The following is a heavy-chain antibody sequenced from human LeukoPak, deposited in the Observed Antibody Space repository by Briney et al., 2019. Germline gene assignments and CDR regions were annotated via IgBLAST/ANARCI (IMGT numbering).Heavy chain of an antibody. CDR1: GFTFSDAW. CDR3: TRVGTTWFHS. D-gene: IGHD1-26*01. J-gene: IGHJ5*01. CDR2: IKSQTGGGTT. Sequence: PGGSLRLSCVASGFTFSDAWMSWVRQAPGKGLEWVGRIKSQTGGGTTDYAAPVKGRFSISRDDSKNTLYLQMNSLKTEDTAVYYCTRVGTTWFHSWGQGTLVTVSS. V-gene: IGHV3-15*01.